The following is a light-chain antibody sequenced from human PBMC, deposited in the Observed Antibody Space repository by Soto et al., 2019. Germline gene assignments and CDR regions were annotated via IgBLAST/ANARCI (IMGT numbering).Light chain of an antibody. CDR2: GAS. CDR3: QPDGSPGA. Sequence: EIVLTQSPGTLSLSPGEGATLSCRASQSVSNNYLAWYQQKPGQAPSLLIYGASNRATGIPDRFSGSGSGTDLSLTVSRLEPGDIAEHYCQPDGSPGAIGQGTKVEIK. J-gene: IGKJ1*01. CDR1: QSVSNNY. V-gene: IGKV3-20*01.